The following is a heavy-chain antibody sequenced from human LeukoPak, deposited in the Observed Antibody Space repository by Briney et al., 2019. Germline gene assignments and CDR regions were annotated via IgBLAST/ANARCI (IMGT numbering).Heavy chain of an antibody. CDR2: INPNSGGT. J-gene: IGHJ4*02. CDR3: ARDREMATMSFDY. Sequence: ASVKVSCKVSGYTFTGYYMHWVRQAPGQGLEWMGWINPNSGGTNYAQKFQGRVTMTRDTSISTAYMELSRLRSDDTAVYYCARDREMATMSFDYWGQGTLVTVSS. D-gene: IGHD5-24*01. V-gene: IGHV1-2*02. CDR1: GYTFTGYY.